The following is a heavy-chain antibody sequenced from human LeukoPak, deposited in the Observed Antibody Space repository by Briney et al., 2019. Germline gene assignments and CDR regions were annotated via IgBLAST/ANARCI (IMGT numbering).Heavy chain of an antibody. CDR2: IKQDGSGK. CDR3: ARESSGYSYGTYYFDY. Sequence: PGGSLRLSCAASGFTFSSYWMSWVRQAPGKGLEWVANIKQDGSGKYYVDSVKGRFTISRDNAKNSLYLQMNSLRAEDTAVYYCARESSGYSYGTYYFDYWGQGTLVTASS. V-gene: IGHV3-7*01. CDR1: GFTFSSYW. D-gene: IGHD5-18*01. J-gene: IGHJ4*02.